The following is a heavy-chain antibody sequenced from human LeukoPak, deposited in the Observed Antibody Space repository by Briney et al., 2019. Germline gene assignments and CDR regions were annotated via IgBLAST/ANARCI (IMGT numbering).Heavy chain of an antibody. D-gene: IGHD3-10*01. J-gene: IGHJ4*02. CDR1: GFTFANSW. CDR3: ARDPDHGALDY. CDR2: MNPDGSVK. V-gene: IGHV3-7*01. Sequence: GGSLRLSCAASGFTFANSWMTWVRQAPGKGLEWVGDMNPDGSVKAYVGSVKGRFTMSRDNTENSLYLQMNSLRADDTAMYYCARDPDHGALDYWGQGTLVAVSS.